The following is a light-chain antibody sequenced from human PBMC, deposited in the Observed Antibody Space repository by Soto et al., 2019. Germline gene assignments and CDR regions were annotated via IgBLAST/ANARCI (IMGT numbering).Light chain of an antibody. CDR2: DAS. Sequence: DLQMTQSPSSLSASVGDRVTITCQASQDISNYLNWYQQKPGKAPKLLIYDASNLETGVPSRFSGGGSGTDFTFTISSLQPEDIATYYCQQYDNLPPYTFGQGTKLEIK. CDR3: QQYDNLPPYT. J-gene: IGKJ2*01. CDR1: QDISNY. V-gene: IGKV1-33*01.